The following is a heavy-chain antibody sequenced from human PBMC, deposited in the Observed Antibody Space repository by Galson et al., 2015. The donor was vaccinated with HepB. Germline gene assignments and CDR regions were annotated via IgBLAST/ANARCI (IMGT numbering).Heavy chain of an antibody. V-gene: IGHV4-59*12. Sequence: ETLSLTCTVSGGSISSYYWSWIRQPPGKGLEWIGYIYYSGSTNYNPSLKSRVTISVDTSKNQFSLKLSSVTAADTAVYYCARGDRVIGGATYGPSHTTDYWGQGTLVTVSS. CDR1: GGSISSYY. D-gene: IGHD1-26*01. CDR3: ARGDRVIGGATYGPSHTTDY. J-gene: IGHJ4*02. CDR2: IYYSGST.